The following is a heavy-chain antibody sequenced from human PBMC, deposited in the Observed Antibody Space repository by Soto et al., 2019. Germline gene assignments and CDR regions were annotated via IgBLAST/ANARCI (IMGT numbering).Heavy chain of an antibody. Sequence: ASVKVSCKASGYTFTGYYMHWVRQAPGQGLEWMGWINPNSGGTNYAQKFQGWVTMTRDTSISTAYMELSRLRSDDTAVYYCARGTWGDGHIVGATSPHSYYFDYWGQGTLVTASS. J-gene: IGHJ4*02. V-gene: IGHV1-2*04. D-gene: IGHD1-26*01. CDR3: ARGTWGDGHIVGATSPHSYYFDY. CDR2: INPNSGGT. CDR1: GYTFTGYY.